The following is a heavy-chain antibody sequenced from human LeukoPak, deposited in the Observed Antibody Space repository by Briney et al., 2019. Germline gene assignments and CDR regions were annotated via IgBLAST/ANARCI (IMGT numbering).Heavy chain of an antibody. CDR3: ARGIGYYTSGNYYFDP. CDR2: ISSSSSII. Sequence: PGGSLRLSCAASGFTFSSYSMNWVRRAPGEGQEWVSYISSSSSIIYYADSVKGRFTISRDNAKNSLFLQLNSLRAEDTAVYYCARGIGYYTSGNYYFDPWGQGTLVTVSS. J-gene: IGHJ5*02. CDR1: GFTFSSYS. D-gene: IGHD3-10*01. V-gene: IGHV3-48*04.